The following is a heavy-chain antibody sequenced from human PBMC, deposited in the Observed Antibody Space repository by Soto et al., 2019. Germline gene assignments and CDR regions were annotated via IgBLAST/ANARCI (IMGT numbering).Heavy chain of an antibody. CDR3: ARDLPPVNS. CDR2: IYYSGST. V-gene: IGHV4-31*03. CDR1: GGSLSGGGYF. J-gene: IGHJ4*02. D-gene: IGHD6-19*01. Sequence: SETLSLTCTVSGGSLSGGGYFWNWIRQHPGKGLEWIGYIYYSGSTYYNPSLKSRVTISVDMSKNQFSLKLSSVTVADTAVYYCARDLPPVNSWGQGILVTVSS.